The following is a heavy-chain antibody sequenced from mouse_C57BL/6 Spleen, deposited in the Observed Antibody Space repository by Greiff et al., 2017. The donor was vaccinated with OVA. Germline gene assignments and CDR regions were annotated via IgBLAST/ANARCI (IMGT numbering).Heavy chain of an antibody. CDR3: ARWGYYGSSPWYFDV. CDR2: ISYSGST. CDR1: GYSITSDY. V-gene: IGHV3-8*01. Sequence: EVKLMESGPGLAKPSQTLSLTCSVTGYSITSDYWNWIRKFPGNKLEYMGYISYSGSTYYNPSLKSRISITRDTSKNQYYLQLNSVTTEDTATNYCARWGYYGSSPWYFDVWGTGTTVTVSS. J-gene: IGHJ1*03. D-gene: IGHD1-1*01.